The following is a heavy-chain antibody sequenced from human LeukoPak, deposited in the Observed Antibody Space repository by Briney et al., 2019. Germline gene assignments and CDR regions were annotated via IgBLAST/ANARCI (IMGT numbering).Heavy chain of an antibody. Sequence: SETLSLTCSVSSGSMTDSCWSWFRQAPGKGFEWLGFIYPDGRIEYSPSLRSRVTFSVATSKLEATVRLSSVTATDTAVYYCTREGYDRSGYFLDFWGQGTLVTVSS. CDR2: IYPDGRI. J-gene: IGHJ4*02. CDR1: SGSMTDSC. D-gene: IGHD3-22*01. CDR3: TREGYDRSGYFLDF. V-gene: IGHV4-59*12.